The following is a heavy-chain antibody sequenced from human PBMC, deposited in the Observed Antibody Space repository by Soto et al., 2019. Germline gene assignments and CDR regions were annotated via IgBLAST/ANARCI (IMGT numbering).Heavy chain of an antibody. Sequence: SETLSLTCTVSGGSISSYNWSWIRQPPGKGLEWIGYIYYSGSTNYNPSLKSRVTISVDTSKNQFSLKLSSVTAADTAVYYCARVTYYYGSGSYSGFDPWGQGTLVTVS. V-gene: IGHV4-59*01. CDR3: ARVTYYYGSGSYSGFDP. CDR2: IYYSGST. D-gene: IGHD3-10*01. J-gene: IGHJ5*02. CDR1: GGSISSYN.